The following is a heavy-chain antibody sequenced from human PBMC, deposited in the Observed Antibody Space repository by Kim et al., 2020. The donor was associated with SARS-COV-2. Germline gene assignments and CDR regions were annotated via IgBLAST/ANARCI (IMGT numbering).Heavy chain of an antibody. CDR3: ARDRSWVAGATSYNYGMDV. CDR1: GFSVSSTF. D-gene: IGHD1-1*01. Sequence: GGSLRLSCAASGFSVSSTFMSWVRQAPGKGLEWISVLYADESAYYAESVKGRFTISRDKSKNTLYLRMDSLRTEDTAVYYCARDRSWVAGATSYNYGMDVWGQGTTVTFSS. V-gene: IGHV3-66*02. CDR2: LYADESA. J-gene: IGHJ6*02.